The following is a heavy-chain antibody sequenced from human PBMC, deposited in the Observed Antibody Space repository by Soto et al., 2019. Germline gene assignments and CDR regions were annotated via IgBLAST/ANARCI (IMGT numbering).Heavy chain of an antibody. CDR1: GYTFTSYG. CDR3: AREKGGSGWTLLGP. D-gene: IGHD6-19*01. J-gene: IGHJ5*02. CDR2: ISAYNGNT. Sequence: QVQLVQSGAEVKKPGASVKVSCKASGYTFTSYGISWVLQSPGHGLEWMGWISAYNGNTNYAQKLQGRVTMTTDTATSTAYMELRSLRSDDTAVYYCAREKGGSGWTLLGPWGQGTLVTVSS. V-gene: IGHV1-18*01.